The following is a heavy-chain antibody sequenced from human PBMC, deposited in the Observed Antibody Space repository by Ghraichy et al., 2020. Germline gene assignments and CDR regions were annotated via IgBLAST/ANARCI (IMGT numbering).Heavy chain of an antibody. CDR1: GFTFGDYA. V-gene: IGHV3-49*03. CDR2: IRSKAYGGTT. CDR3: TRDRPAAMPDY. D-gene: IGHD2-2*01. Sequence: GVLRLSCTASGFTFGDYAMSWFRQAPGKGLEWVGFIRSKAYGGTTEYAASVKGRFTISRDDSKSIAYLQMNSLKTEDTAVYYCTRDRPAAMPDYWGQGTLVTVSS. J-gene: IGHJ4*02.